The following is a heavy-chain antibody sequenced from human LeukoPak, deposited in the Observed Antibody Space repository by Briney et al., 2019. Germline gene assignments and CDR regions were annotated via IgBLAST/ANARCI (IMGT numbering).Heavy chain of an antibody. CDR3: ARGRRVPAAPYYYYGMDV. CDR1: GGSFSGYY. Sequence: SETLSLTCAVYGGSFSGYYWSWIRQPPGKGLEWIGEINHSGSTNYNPSLKIRVTISVDTSKNQFSLKLSSVTAADTAVYYCARGRRVPAAPYYYYGMDVWGQGTTVTVSS. CDR2: INHSGST. V-gene: IGHV4-34*01. D-gene: IGHD2-2*01. J-gene: IGHJ6*02.